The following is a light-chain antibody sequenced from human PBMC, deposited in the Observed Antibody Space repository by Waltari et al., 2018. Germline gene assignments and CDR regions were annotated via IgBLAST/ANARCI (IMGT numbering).Light chain of an antibody. V-gene: IGLV2-14*01. Sequence: QSALTQPASVSGSPGPSITTSCSGPSSDAGGYKPFSWYQQHPGKATKLMIYEVSNRPSGVSDRFSGSKSGNTASLTISGLQAEDEADYYCSSYRSSTTRVFGTGTKVTVL. CDR2: EVS. J-gene: IGLJ1*01. CDR3: SSYRSSTTRV. CDR1: SSDAGGYKP.